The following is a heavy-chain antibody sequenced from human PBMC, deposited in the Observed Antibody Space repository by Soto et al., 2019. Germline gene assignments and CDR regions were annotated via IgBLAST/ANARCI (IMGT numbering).Heavy chain of an antibody. D-gene: IGHD2-2*01. V-gene: IGHV4-39*01. CDR1: GGSISSSSYY. J-gene: IGHJ4*02. CDR3: ASVAVVPAAMDY. Sequence: QLQLQESGPGLVKPSETLSLTCTVSGGSISSSSYYWGWIRQPPGKGLEWIGSIYYSGSTYYHPSLRSRVTLSVHTSKNQFSLKLSSVTAGDTAVYYCASVAVVPAAMDYWGQGTLVTVSS. CDR2: IYYSGST.